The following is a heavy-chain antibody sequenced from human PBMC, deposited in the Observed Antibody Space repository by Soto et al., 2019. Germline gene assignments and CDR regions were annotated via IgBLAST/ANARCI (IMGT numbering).Heavy chain of an antibody. CDR2: ISSSSSTI. D-gene: IGHD2-15*01. Sequence: EVQLVEAGGGLGQPGGSLRLSCAASGFTFSSYSMNWVRQAPGKGLEWVSYISSSSSTIYYADSVKGRFTISRDNAKNSLYLQMNSLRDEDTAVYYCARDGKDIVVVVAATPYYYYYGMDVWGQGTTVTVSS. J-gene: IGHJ6*02. V-gene: IGHV3-48*02. CDR3: ARDGKDIVVVVAATPYYYYYGMDV. CDR1: GFTFSSYS.